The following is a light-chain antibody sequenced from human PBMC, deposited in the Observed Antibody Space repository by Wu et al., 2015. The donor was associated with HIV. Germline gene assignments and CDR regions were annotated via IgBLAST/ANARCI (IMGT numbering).Light chain of an antibody. CDR3: QQYGSSSYT. V-gene: IGKV3-20*01. CDR2: DTS. Sequence: EIVLTQSPDTLSLSPGERATLSCRASQTVGNSYSAWYQQKPGQAPRLLIFDTSNRAIGIPDRFSGSGPGTDFTLTISRLEPEDFAVYYCQQYGSSSYTFGQGTKLEIK. J-gene: IGKJ2*01. CDR1: QTVGNSY.